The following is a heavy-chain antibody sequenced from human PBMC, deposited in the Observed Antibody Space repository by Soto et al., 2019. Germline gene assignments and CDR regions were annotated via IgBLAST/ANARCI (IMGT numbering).Heavy chain of an antibody. CDR3: AKGPYSSSWDTYYYGMDV. J-gene: IGHJ6*02. Sequence: PGGSLRLSCAASGFTFSDYYMSWIRQAPGKGLEWVSHISSSGSSKYHADSVKGRFTISRDNSKNTLYLQMNSLRAEDTAVYYCAKGPYSSSWDTYYYGMDVWGQGTMVTVSS. CDR1: GFTFSDYY. CDR2: ISSSGSSK. D-gene: IGHD6-13*01. V-gene: IGHV3-11*04.